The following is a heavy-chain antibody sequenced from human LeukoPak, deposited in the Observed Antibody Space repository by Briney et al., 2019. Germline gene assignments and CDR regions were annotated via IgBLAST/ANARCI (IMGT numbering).Heavy chain of an antibody. J-gene: IGHJ4*02. CDR1: GFTFSDFW. D-gene: IGHD1-1*01. Sequence: GGSLRLSCAGSGFTFSDFWMTWVRQTPGKGLEWVANIKEDGTEKNLVDSVKGRFTISRGNTKNLLFLEMNNLRGDDTAIYYCVRESRPGGAMGLYHNLDYWGQGTLVAVSS. CDR2: IKEDGTEK. CDR3: VRESRPGGAMGLYHNLDY. V-gene: IGHV3-7*01.